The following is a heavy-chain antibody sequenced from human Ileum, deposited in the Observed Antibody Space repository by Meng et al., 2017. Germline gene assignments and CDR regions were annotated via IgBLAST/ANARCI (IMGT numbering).Heavy chain of an antibody. CDR1: GDSVSSSTAA. V-gene: IGHV6-1*01. J-gene: IGHJ4*02. CDR3: ARENSGWFF. Sequence: QVLLQSSGPGLVKPSQTPLLTCVISGDSVSSSTAAWNWFRQSPSRGLEWLGRTYYRSKWYYEYAVSVKSRISVNPDTSKNQFSLQLNSVTPEDTAVYFCARENSGWFFWGQGALVTVSS. CDR2: TYYRSKWYY. D-gene: IGHD6-19*01.